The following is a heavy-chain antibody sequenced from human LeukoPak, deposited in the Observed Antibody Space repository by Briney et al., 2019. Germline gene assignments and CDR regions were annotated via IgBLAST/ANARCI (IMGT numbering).Heavy chain of an antibody. CDR3: ARDVSALGPFDY. D-gene: IGHD7-27*01. Sequence: PGGSLRLSCAASGFTFSSTWMSWVRQAPGKGLEWVANIKQDGSEKYYVDSAKGRFTISRDNSKNTLYLQMNSLRAEDTAVYYCARDVSALGPFDYWGQGTLVTVSS. V-gene: IGHV3-7*01. J-gene: IGHJ4*02. CDR1: GFTFSSTW. CDR2: IKQDGSEK.